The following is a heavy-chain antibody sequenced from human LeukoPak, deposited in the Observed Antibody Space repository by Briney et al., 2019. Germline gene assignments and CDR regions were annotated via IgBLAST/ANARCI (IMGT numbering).Heavy chain of an antibody. V-gene: IGHV3-21*01. Sequence: PGGSLRLSCAASGFTFSSYSMNWVRQAPGKGQEWVSSISSSSSYIYYADSVKGRFTISRDNAKNSLYLQMNSLRAEDTAVYYCARDRVPSGSYSYYYYGMDVWGKGTTVTVSS. J-gene: IGHJ6*04. CDR3: ARDRVPSGSYSYYYYGMDV. CDR1: GFTFSSYS. CDR2: ISSSSSYI. D-gene: IGHD3-10*01.